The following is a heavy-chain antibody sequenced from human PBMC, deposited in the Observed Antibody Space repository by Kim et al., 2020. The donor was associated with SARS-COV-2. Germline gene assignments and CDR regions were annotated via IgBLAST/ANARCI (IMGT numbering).Heavy chain of an antibody. V-gene: IGHV4-59*13. D-gene: IGHD2-15*01. CDR1: GGSFSNYY. CDR3: VKEEHRGVDI. J-gene: IGHJ3*02. CDR2: VYYSGMT. Sequence: SETLSLTCIVSGGSFSNYYWGWVRRPPGRGLEWIGNVYYSGMTHYNTSLKSRATIAMDWSKNQISLRLTSVTAADTAVYYCVKEEHRGVDIWGRGTMVTV.